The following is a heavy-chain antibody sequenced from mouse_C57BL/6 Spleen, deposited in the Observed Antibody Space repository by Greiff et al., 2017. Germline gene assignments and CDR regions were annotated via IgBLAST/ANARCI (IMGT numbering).Heavy chain of an antibody. D-gene: IGHD2-1*01. Sequence: VQLQQSGAELVKPGASVKLSCKASGYTFTSYWMHWVKQRPGQGLEWIGMIHPNSGSTNYNEKFKSKATLTVDKSSSTAYMQLSSLTSEDSAVYYCARSYCNFYFDYWGQGTTLTVSS. CDR1: GYTFTSYW. CDR2: IHPNSGST. V-gene: IGHV1-64*01. CDR3: ARSYCNFYFDY. J-gene: IGHJ2*01.